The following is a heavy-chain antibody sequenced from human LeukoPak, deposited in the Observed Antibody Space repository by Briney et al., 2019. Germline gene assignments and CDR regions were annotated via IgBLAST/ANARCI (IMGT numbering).Heavy chain of an antibody. CDR2: ISSSSSYI. D-gene: IGHD1-1*01. CDR1: GFTFSSYA. CDR3: ARELEGTFDY. Sequence: GGSLRLSCAASGFTFSSYAMSWVRQAPGKGLEWVSSISSSSSYIYYADSVKGRFTISRDNAKNSLYLQMNSLRAEDTAVYYCARELEGTFDYWGQGTLVTVSS. V-gene: IGHV3-21*01. J-gene: IGHJ4*02.